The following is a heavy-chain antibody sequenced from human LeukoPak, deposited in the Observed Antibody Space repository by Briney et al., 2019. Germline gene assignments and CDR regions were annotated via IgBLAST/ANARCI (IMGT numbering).Heavy chain of an antibody. CDR2: INPNSGRT. V-gene: IGHV1-2*02. Sequence: ASVKVSCKASGYTFTDYYMHWVRQAPGQGLEWVGWINPNSGRTNYAQKFQDRVTMTRDTSNNTSYMDLSSLTSDDTAVYYCAREFRTTTWSYDAFDLWGQGTMSPSLQ. D-gene: IGHD1/OR15-1a*01. CDR1: GYTFTDYY. J-gene: IGHJ3*01. CDR3: AREFRTTTWSYDAFDL.